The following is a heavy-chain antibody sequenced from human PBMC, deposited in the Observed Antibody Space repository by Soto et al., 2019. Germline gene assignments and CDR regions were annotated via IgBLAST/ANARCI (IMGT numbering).Heavy chain of an antibody. CDR3: ARGATHGSSWYFWFAP. D-gene: IGHD6-13*01. Sequence: QVQLVQSGAEVRMPGSSVKVSCKASGGTFSTYPINWVRQAPGQGLEWMGGIIPLFGTTNYAQKVKGRVTITADESTSTAYMELSSLRAEDAAVYYCARGATHGSSWYFWFAPWGQGTLVTVSS. CDR2: IIPLFGTT. V-gene: IGHV1-69*01. J-gene: IGHJ5*02. CDR1: GGTFSTYP.